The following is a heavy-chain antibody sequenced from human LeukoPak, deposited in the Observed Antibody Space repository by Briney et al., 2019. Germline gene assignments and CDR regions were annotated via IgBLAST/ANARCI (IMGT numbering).Heavy chain of an antibody. CDR2: IKCDSGAT. D-gene: IGHD4/OR15-4a*01. V-gene: IGHV1-2*02. Sequence: ASVKVSCKTSGYTFTGHFMHWLRQAPGQGLEWMGWIKCDSGATHHAQKVQGRFTMSRDLSISTVYMDLSSLTSDDTAMYYCVRDHDYGAAYWGQVTLGTV. J-gene: IGHJ4*02. CDR1: GYTFTGHF. CDR3: VRDHDYGAAY.